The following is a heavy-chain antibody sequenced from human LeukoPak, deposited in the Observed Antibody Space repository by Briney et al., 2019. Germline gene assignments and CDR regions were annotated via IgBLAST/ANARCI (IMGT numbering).Heavy chain of an antibody. CDR3: AKEGQRGSYGVYDDYH. Sequence: GGSLRLSCAASGFTVSSNYMNWVRQAPGKGLEWVAVISNDETNKYYTDSVRGRFTISRDNSKNMVYLQMNSLRVEDTAVYYCAKEGQRGSYGVYDDYHWGQGTLVTVSS. CDR2: ISNDETNK. CDR1: GFTVSSNY. J-gene: IGHJ5*02. V-gene: IGHV3-30*18. D-gene: IGHD5/OR15-5a*01.